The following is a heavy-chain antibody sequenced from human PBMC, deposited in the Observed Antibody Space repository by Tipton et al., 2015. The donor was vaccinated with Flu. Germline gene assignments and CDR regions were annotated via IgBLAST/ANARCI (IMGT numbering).Heavy chain of an antibody. D-gene: IGHD1-1*01. J-gene: IGHJ4*02. CDR2: VSRTGST. Sequence: TLSLTCAVSGDSISSDYHWAWIRQFPGKGLEWIGTVSRTGSTIYNPSLKSRVTISIDTSKNQFSLKMKSVTAADTAMYYCARGDRNWWGLGTLVTVSS. CDR3: ARGDRNW. CDR1: GDSISSDYH. V-gene: IGHV4-38-2*01.